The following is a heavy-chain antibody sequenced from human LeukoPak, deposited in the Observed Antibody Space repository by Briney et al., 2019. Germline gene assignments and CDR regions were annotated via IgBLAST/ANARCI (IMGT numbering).Heavy chain of an antibody. D-gene: IGHD3-3*01. J-gene: IGHJ5*02. CDR3: ATALTIFGVVRRGGNWFDP. CDR2: IIPILGVA. V-gene: IGHV1-69*04. CDR1: GGTFSSYA. Sequence: SVKVSCKASGGTFSSYAISWVRQAPGQGLEWMGRIIPILGVANYAQKFQGRVTIAADKSTSTAYMELSSLRSEDTAVYYCATALTIFGVVRRGGNWFDPWGQGTLVTVSS.